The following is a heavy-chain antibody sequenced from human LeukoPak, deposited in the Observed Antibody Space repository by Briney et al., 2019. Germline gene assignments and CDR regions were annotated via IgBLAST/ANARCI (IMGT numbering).Heavy chain of an antibody. CDR2: ISYDGSNK. D-gene: IGHD1-26*01. CDR1: GFTFSSYD. CDR3: AKSSGSYHRAAFDI. J-gene: IGHJ3*02. V-gene: IGHV3-30*18. Sequence: GGSLRLSCAASGFTFSSYDIHWVRQAPGKGLDWVAVISYDGSNKYYADSVKGRFTISRDNSKNTLYLQLNSLRAEDTAVYYCAKSSGSYHRAAFDIWGQGTMVIVSS.